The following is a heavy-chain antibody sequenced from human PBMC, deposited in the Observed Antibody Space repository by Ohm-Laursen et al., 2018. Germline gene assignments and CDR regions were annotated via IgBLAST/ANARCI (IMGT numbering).Heavy chain of an antibody. Sequence: ASVKVSCKASGYSFNSNHMQWLRQAPGQGLEWMGIIKSTDDTRTYAQKFQGRVTMTKDRSTSTVYMELSSLRSDDTAVYYCARDFECATDVWGQGTLVTVSS. CDR3: ARDFECATDV. V-gene: IGHV1-46*02. D-gene: IGHD3-3*01. J-gene: IGHJ6*02. CDR1: GYSFNSNH. CDR2: IKSTDDTR.